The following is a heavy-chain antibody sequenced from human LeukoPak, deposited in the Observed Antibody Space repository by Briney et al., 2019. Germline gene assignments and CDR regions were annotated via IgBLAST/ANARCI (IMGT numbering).Heavy chain of an antibody. Sequence: ASVKVSCKASGYTFTNYGINWVRQAPGQGLEWMGWVSGYNGNTKYAEKFEGRVSMTRDTSTSTVYMELSSLISDDTAVYFCGRGLNTLDYWGQGTLVTVSS. V-gene: IGHV1-18*01. CDR1: GYTFTNYG. J-gene: IGHJ4*02. CDR3: GRGLNTLDY. CDR2: VSGYNGNT. D-gene: IGHD3-16*01.